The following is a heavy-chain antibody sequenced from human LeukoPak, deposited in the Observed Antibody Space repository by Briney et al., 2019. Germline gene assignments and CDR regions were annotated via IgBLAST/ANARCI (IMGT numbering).Heavy chain of an antibody. CDR3: ARDFGWFGEYYYYGMDV. CDR1: GFTFSSYG. Sequence: GRSLRLSCAASGFTFSSYGMHWVRQAPGKGLEWVAVIWYDGSNKYYADSVKGRFTISRDNSKNTLYLQMNSLRAEDTAVYYCARDFGWFGEYYYYGMDVWGQGTTVTVSS. D-gene: IGHD3-10*01. CDR2: IWYDGSNK. J-gene: IGHJ6*02. V-gene: IGHV3-33*01.